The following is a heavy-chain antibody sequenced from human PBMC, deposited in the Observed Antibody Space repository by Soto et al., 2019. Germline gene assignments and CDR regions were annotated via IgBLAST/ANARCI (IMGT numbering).Heavy chain of an antibody. J-gene: IGHJ6*02. CDR3: VRDCSGGGCYSDYGMDV. D-gene: IGHD2-15*01. CDR1: GDSVISYY. V-gene: IGHV4-4*07. Sequence: PAETLSLTCTVSGDSVISYYCSFIRQPSFRGLEWIGRIYISGSTDYNPSLKGRVSMSVDRSKNQFSLKLTSVTAADTAVYYCVRDCSGGGCYSDYGMDVWGQGTTVTVSS. CDR2: IYISGST.